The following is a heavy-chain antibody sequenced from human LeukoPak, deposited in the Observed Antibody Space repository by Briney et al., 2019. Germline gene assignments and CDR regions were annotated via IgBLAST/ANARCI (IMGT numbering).Heavy chain of an antibody. CDR2: ILSDGSNK. Sequence: GGSLRLSCAASGFIFSNYGMHWVRQAPGKGLEWVAVILSDGSNKYYADSVKGRFTISRDDFKNTLYLQMNSLRAEDTAVYFCAKDGGTVATDYWGQGTLVTVSS. D-gene: IGHD4-23*01. CDR1: GFIFSNYG. V-gene: IGHV3-30*18. CDR3: AKDGGTVATDY. J-gene: IGHJ4*02.